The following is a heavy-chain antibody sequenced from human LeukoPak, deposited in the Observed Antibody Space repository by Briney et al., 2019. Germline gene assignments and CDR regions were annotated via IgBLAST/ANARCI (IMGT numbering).Heavy chain of an antibody. J-gene: IGHJ3*02. Sequence: PSETLSLTCTVPGGSISSYYWSWIRQPAGKGLEWIGRIYTSGSTNYNPSLKSRVTMSVDTSKNQFSLKLSSVTAADTAVYYCASHSSGWYREAFDIWGQGTMVTVSS. V-gene: IGHV4-4*07. D-gene: IGHD6-19*01. CDR1: GGSISSYY. CDR3: ASHSSGWYREAFDI. CDR2: IYTSGST.